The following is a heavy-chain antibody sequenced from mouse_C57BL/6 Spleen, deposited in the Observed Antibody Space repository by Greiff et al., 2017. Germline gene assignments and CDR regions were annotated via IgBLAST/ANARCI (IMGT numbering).Heavy chain of an antibody. CDR2: INPNNGGT. V-gene: IGHV1-18*01. Sequence: EVQRVESGPELVKPGASVKIPCKASGYTFTDYNMDWVKQSHGKSLEWIGDINPNNGGTIYNQKFKGKATLTVDKSSSTAYMELRSLASEDTAVYYCARSGDGWFAYWGQGTLVTVSA. CDR1: GYTFTDYN. J-gene: IGHJ3*01. CDR3: ARSGDGWFAY. D-gene: IGHD2-3*01.